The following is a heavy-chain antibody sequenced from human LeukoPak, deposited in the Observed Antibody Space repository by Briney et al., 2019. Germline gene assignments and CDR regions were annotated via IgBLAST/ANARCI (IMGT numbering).Heavy chain of an antibody. Sequence: GESLKISCKGSGYSFTSYWIGWVRQIPGKGLEWMGIFSPGESDTRYSTSFQGQVPISADKSISTAYLQWSSLKASDTAMYYCAITRGCSYDYNYWGQGTLVTVSS. D-gene: IGHD5-18*01. CDR1: GYSFTSYW. J-gene: IGHJ4*02. CDR2: FSPGESDT. V-gene: IGHV5-51*01. CDR3: AITRGCSYDYNY.